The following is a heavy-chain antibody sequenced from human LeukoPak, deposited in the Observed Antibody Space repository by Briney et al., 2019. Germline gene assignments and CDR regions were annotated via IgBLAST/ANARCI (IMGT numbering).Heavy chain of an antibody. D-gene: IGHD6-13*01. CDR1: GSRFTSYW. Sequence: GESLKISCQGSGSRFTSYWIGWVRPMPGKGLEWMGIIYPGDSDTRYSPSFQGQVTISADKSISTAYLQWSSLKASDTAMYYCARLDSSSWYSDYWGQGTLVTVSS. V-gene: IGHV5-51*01. CDR2: IYPGDSDT. J-gene: IGHJ4*02. CDR3: ARLDSSSWYSDY.